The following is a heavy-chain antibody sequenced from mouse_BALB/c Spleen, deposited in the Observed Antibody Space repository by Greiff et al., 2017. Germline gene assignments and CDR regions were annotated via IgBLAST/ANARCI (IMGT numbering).Heavy chain of an antibody. J-gene: IGHJ4*01. D-gene: IGHD1-2*01. CDR1: GYSITSDYA. V-gene: IGHV3-2*02. CDR2: ISYSGST. CDR3: ARPTATRDYAMDY. Sequence: EVQRVESGPGLVKPSQSLSLTCTVTGYSITSDYAWNWIRQFPGNKLEWMGYISYSGSTSYNPSLKSRISITRDTSKNQCFLQLNSVTTEDTATYDCARPTATRDYAMDYWGQGTSVTVSA.